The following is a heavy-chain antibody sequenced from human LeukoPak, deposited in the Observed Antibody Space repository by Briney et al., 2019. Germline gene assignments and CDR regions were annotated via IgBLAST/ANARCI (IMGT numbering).Heavy chain of an antibody. D-gene: IGHD3-10*01. V-gene: IGHV4-30-4*01. CDR1: GGSIGSGDYY. CDR2: IYYSGST. CDR3: ARWVRGVIPYY. Sequence: SETLSLTCTVSGGSIGSGDYYWSWIRQPPGKGLEWIGYIYYSGSTYYNPSLKSRVTISVDTSKNQFSLKLSSVTAADTAVYYCARWVRGVIPYYWGQGTLVTVSS. J-gene: IGHJ4*02.